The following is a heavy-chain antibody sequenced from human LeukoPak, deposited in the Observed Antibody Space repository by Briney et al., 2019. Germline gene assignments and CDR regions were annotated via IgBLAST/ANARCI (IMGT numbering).Heavy chain of an antibody. J-gene: IGHJ4*02. CDR2: ISSSGSTI. CDR1: GFTFSDYY. CDR3: ARETSEMATITVYFDY. Sequence: PGGSLRLSCAASGFTFSDYYMSWIRQAPGKGLEWVSYISSSGSTIYYADSVKGRFTISRDNAKNSLYLQMNSLRAEDTAVYYCARETSEMATITVYFDYWGQGTLVTVSS. D-gene: IGHD5-24*01. V-gene: IGHV3-11*04.